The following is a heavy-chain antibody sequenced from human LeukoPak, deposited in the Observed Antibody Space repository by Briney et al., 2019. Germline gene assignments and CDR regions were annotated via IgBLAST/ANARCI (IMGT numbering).Heavy chain of an antibody. CDR1: GFTFDDYA. J-gene: IGHJ4*02. D-gene: IGHD5-18*01. CDR2: ISWDGGST. V-gene: IGHV3-43D*03. Sequence: GGSLRLSCAASGFTFDDYAMHWVRQAPGKGLKWVSLISWDGGSTYYADSVKGRFTISGDNSKNSLYLQMNSLRAEDTALYYCAKSSGYSYGYDYWGQGTLVTVSS. CDR3: AKSSGYSYGYDY.